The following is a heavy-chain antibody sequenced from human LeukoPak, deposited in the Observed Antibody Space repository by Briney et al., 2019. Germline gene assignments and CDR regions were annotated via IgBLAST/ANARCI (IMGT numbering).Heavy chain of an antibody. V-gene: IGHV5-51*01. D-gene: IGHD5-18*01. Sequence: GESLKISCKGSGYSFTSYWIGWVRQMPGKGLEWMGIIYPGDSDTRYSPSFQGQVTISADKSISTAYLQWSSLKASDTAMYYCARQAIRGYSYGYVDYWGQGTLVTVSS. CDR3: ARQAIRGYSYGYVDY. J-gene: IGHJ4*02. CDR2: IYPGDSDT. CDR1: GYSFTSYW.